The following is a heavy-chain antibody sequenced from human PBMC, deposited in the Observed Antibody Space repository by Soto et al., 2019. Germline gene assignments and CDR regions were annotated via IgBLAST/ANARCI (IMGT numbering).Heavy chain of an antibody. CDR1: GYTFTSYY. D-gene: IGHD3-9*01. Sequence: ASVKVSCKASGYTFTSYYMHRVRQAPGQRLEWMGIINPSGGSTSYAQKFQGRVTMTRDTSTSTVYMELSSLRSEDTAVYYCARYMPAFLGDILSHFHNWFDPWGQGTLVTVSS. V-gene: IGHV1-46*03. J-gene: IGHJ5*02. CDR3: ARYMPAFLGDILSHFHNWFDP. CDR2: INPSGGST.